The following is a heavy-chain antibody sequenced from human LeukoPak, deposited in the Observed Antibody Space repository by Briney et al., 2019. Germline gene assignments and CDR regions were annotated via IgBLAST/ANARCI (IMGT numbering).Heavy chain of an antibody. Sequence: SETLSLTCTVSGGSISSSSYYWGWIRQPPGKGLEWIGSIYYSGSTYYNPSLKSRVTISVDTSKKQFSLKLSSVTAADTAVYYCARHGDSSGWNFDYWGQGTLVTVSS. J-gene: IGHJ4*02. V-gene: IGHV4-39*01. CDR3: ARHGDSSGWNFDY. D-gene: IGHD6-19*01. CDR1: GGSISSSSYY. CDR2: IYYSGST.